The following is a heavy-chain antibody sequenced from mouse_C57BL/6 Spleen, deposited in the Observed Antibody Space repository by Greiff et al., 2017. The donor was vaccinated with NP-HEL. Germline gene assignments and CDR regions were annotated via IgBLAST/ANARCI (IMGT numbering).Heavy chain of an antibody. CDR3: ARRGDSSYYFDY. Sequence: EVKVEESGGGLVKPGGSLKLSCAASGFTFSSYTMSWVRQTPEKRLEWVATISGGGGNTYYPDSVKGRFTISRDNAKNTLYLQMSSLRSEDTALYYCARRGDSSYYFDYWGQGTTLTVSS. CDR1: GFTFSSYT. D-gene: IGHD2-12*01. J-gene: IGHJ2*01. V-gene: IGHV5-9*01. CDR2: ISGGGGNT.